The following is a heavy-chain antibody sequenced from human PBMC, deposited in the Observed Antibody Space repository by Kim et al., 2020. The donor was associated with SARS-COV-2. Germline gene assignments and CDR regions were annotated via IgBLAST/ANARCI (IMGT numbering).Heavy chain of an antibody. CDR1: GDSVSSNSAA. Sequence: SQTLSLTCAISGDSVSSNSAAWNWIRQSPSRGLEWLGRTYYRSKWYNDYAVSVKSRITINPDTSKNQFSLQLNSVTPEDTAVYYCARDGGPRQQLVYYYYGMDVWGQGTTVTVSS. CDR2: TYYRSKWYN. V-gene: IGHV6-1*01. CDR3: ARDGGPRQQLVYYYYGMDV. J-gene: IGHJ6*02. D-gene: IGHD6-13*01.